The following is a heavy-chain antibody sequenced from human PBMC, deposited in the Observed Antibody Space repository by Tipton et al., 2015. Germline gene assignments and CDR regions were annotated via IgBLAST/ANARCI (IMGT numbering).Heavy chain of an antibody. CDR3: ARDGSDSEGYYYYGVDV. CDR1: GDSVSSGSYY. D-gene: IGHD3-3*01. V-gene: IGHV4-61*01. CDR2: ISYTETS. Sequence: TLSLTCTVSGDSVSSGSYYWSWIRQPPGKGLEWIGYISYTETSHYNPSLKSRVTISLDTSKKQFSLSLTSVTAADSAVYYCARDGSDSEGYYYYGVDVWGQGITVTVSS. J-gene: IGHJ6*02.